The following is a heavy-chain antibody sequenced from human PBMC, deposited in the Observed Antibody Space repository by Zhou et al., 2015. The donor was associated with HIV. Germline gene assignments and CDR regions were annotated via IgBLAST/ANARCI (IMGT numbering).Heavy chain of an antibody. CDR2: FIPMFDIE. D-gene: IGHD3-22*01. CDR1: GGTFSSYA. CDR3: ARSSGNYDFAFDV. V-gene: IGHV1-69*09. Sequence: QVQLVQSGAEVKKPGSSVKVSCKASGGTFSSYAISWVRQAPGQGLEWMGRFIPMFDIENHAQKFRGRLTLSADKSTGAAYMELSSLRSEDAAVYYCARSSGNYDFAFDVWGQGTRVIVSS. J-gene: IGHJ3*01.